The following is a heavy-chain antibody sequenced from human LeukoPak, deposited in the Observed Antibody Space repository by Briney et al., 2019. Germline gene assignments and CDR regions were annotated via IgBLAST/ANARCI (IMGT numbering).Heavy chain of an antibody. CDR3: ARALIGPTSFDP. J-gene: IGHJ5*02. V-gene: IGHV4-4*02. CDR2: IYHSGST. Sequence: SETLSLTCAVSGGSISSSNWWSWVRQPPGKGLEWIGEIYHSGSTNYNPSLKSRVTMSVDTSKNQFSLKLSSVTAADTAVYYCARALIGPTSFDPWGQGTLVTVSS. D-gene: IGHD2-8*01. CDR1: GGSISSSNW.